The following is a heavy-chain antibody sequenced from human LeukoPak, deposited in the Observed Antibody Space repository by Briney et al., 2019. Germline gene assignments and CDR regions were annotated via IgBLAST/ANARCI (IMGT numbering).Heavy chain of an antibody. V-gene: IGHV5-51*01. D-gene: IGHD3-9*01. CDR3: ARQYYDILTGPNWFDS. CDR1: GYSFTSYW. CDR2: ILPGDSDT. Sequence: GESLKISCKASGYSFTSYWIGWVRQMPGKALEWMGIILPGDSDTRYSPSFQGQVTISADKSLTTAYLQWSSLKASDTAIYYCARQYYDILTGPNWFDSWGQGTLVTVSS. J-gene: IGHJ5*01.